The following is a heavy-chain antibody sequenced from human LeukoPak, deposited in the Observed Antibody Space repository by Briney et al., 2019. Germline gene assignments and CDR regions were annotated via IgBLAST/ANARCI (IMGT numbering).Heavy chain of an antibody. D-gene: IGHD6-19*01. CDR1: GYSFSSYW. V-gene: IGHV5-51*01. CDR2: IYPADSDT. J-gene: IGHJ5*02. Sequence: GESLKISCKGSGYSFSSYWIGWVRQMAGKGLGWMGIIYPADSDTRYSPSFQGQVTISADKSINTAYLQWSGLKASDSAMYYCARVEAVAGRGWFDPWGQGTLVTVSS. CDR3: ARVEAVAGRGWFDP.